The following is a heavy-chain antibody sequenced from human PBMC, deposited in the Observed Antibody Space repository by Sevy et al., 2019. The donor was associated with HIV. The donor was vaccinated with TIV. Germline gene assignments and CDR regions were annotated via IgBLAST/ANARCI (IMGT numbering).Heavy chain of an antibody. CDR3: SKPIYFYDNSGYSGDY. J-gene: IGHJ4*02. Sequence: GGSLRLSCVASGFTFSSHAMNWVRQVPGKGLEWVSSIGTNGDGRYYADSGKGRFTISRDNSKSTLYLQMNSLRAEDTALYYCSKPIYFYDNSGYSGDYWGQGIRVTVSS. CDR1: GFTFSSHA. CDR2: IGTNGDGR. V-gene: IGHV3-23*01. D-gene: IGHD3-22*01.